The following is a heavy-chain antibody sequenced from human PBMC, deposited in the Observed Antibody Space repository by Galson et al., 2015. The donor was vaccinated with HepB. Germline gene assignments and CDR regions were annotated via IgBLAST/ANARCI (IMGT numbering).Heavy chain of an antibody. D-gene: IGHD2-15*01. CDR1: GYTLTELS. CDR3: ATDRGYCSGGSCSAFDY. CDR2: FDPEDGET. J-gene: IGHJ4*02. V-gene: IGHV1-24*01. Sequence: SVKVSCKVSGYTLTELSMHWVRQAPGKGLEWMGGFDPEDGETIYAQKFQGRVTMTEDTSTDTAYMELSNLRSEDTAVYYCATDRGYCSGGSCSAFDYWGQGTLVTVSS.